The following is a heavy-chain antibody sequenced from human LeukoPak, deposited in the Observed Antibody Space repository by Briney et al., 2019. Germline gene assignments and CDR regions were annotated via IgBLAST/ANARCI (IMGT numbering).Heavy chain of an antibody. CDR2: ISAYNGNT. CDR1: GYTFTSYG. J-gene: IGHJ6*03. Sequence: GASVKVSCKASGYTFTSYGISWVRQAPGQGLEWMGWISAYNGNTNYAQKLQGRVTMTTDTSTSTAYMELRSLRSDDTAVYYCASLKYQLLYGYYYYYMDVWGQGTTVTVSS. V-gene: IGHV1-18*01. D-gene: IGHD2-2*02. CDR3: ASLKYQLLYGYYYYYMDV.